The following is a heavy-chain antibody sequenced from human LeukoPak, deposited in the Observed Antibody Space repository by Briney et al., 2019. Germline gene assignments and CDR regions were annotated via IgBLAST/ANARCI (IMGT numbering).Heavy chain of an antibody. D-gene: IGHD1-26*01. J-gene: IGHJ4*02. CDR3: ARDSPMGAPLDY. CDR2: IIPIFGTA. Sequence: ASVKVSCKASGGTFSSYAISWVRQAPGQGLEWMGGIIPIFGTANYAQKFQGRVTITADKSTSTAYMELSSLRSEDTAVYYCARDSPMGAPLDYWGQGTLVTVSS. CDR1: GGTFSSYA. V-gene: IGHV1-69*06.